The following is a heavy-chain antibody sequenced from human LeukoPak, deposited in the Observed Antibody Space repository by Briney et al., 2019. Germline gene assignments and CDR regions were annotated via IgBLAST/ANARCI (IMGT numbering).Heavy chain of an antibody. D-gene: IGHD4-17*01. Sequence: AGGSLRLSCAASGFTFSNVWMSWVRQAPGKGLEWVGRIKSKTDGGTTDYAAPVKGRFTISRDDSKNTLYLQMNSLKTEDTAVYYCTTDLSGNDYGDYEGRDYYYGMDVWGQGTTVTVSS. CDR3: TTDLSGNDYGDYEGRDYYYGMDV. CDR2: IKSKTDGGTT. J-gene: IGHJ6*02. CDR1: GFTFSNVW. V-gene: IGHV3-15*01.